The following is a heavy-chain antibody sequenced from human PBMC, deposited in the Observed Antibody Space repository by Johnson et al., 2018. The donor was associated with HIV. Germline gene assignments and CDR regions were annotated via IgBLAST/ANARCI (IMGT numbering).Heavy chain of an antibody. CDR2: INWNGGST. Sequence: VQLVESGGGVVQPGRSLRLSCAASGFTFDDYGMSWVRQAPGKGLEWVSGINWNGGSTGSADSVKGRFTISGDSAKNSLYLQMNSLRAEDTALYYCARGVSSGYYSNAFDVWGQGTMATVSS. CDR3: ARGVSSGYYSNAFDV. D-gene: IGHD3-22*01. V-gene: IGHV3-20*04. J-gene: IGHJ3*01. CDR1: GFTFDDYG.